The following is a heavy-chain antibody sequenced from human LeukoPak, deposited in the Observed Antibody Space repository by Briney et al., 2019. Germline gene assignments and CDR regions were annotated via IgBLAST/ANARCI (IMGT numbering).Heavy chain of an antibody. Sequence: SETLSLTCTVSGGSISSSSYYWGWIRQPPGKGLEWIGSIYYSGSTYYNPSLKSRVTVSVDTSKNQFSLKLSSVTAADTAVYYCARDETTTYGYWGQGTLVTVSS. V-gene: IGHV4-39*07. J-gene: IGHJ4*02. CDR2: IYYSGST. CDR3: ARDETTTYGY. D-gene: IGHD1-14*01. CDR1: GGSISSSSYY.